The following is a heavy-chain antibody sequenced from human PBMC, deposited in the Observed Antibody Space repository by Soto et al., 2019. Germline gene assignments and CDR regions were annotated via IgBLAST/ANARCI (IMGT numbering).Heavy chain of an antibody. Sequence: SETLSLTCTVSGGSISSSSYYWGWIRQPPGKGLEWIGSIYYSGSTYYNPSLKSRVTISVDTSKNQFSLKLSSVTAADTAVYYCATYGMDVWGQGTTVTVSS. CDR1: GGSISSSSYY. J-gene: IGHJ6*02. CDR3: ATYGMDV. CDR2: IYYSGST. V-gene: IGHV4-39*01.